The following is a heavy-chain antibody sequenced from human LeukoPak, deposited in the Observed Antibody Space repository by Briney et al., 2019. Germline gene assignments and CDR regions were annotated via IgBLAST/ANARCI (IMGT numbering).Heavy chain of an antibody. CDR2: IYYSGST. CDR3: ARSSGWYYFDY. D-gene: IGHD6-19*01. J-gene: IGHJ4*02. V-gene: IGHV4-39*06. CDR1: GGSITRSSYY. Sequence: SETLSLTCTASGGSITRSSYYWGWIRQPPGKGLEWLGTIYYSGSTNYNPSLKSRVTISVDTSKNQFPLKLSSVTAADTAVYYCARSSGWYYFDYWGQGTLVTVSS.